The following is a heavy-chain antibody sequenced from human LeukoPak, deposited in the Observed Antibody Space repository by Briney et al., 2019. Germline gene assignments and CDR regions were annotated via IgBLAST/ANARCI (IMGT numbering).Heavy chain of an antibody. CDR2: INPNNGGT. CDR1: GYTFTSYG. CDR3: TRRLGGSSEGYDY. J-gene: IGHJ4*02. V-gene: IGHV1-2*02. Sequence: ASVKVSCKASGYTFTSYGISWVRQAPGQGLEWMGWINPNNGGTKYTQKFLGRVTMTGDTSINTAYMEVTSMRSDDTAVYYCTRRLGGSSEGYDYWGQGTLVTVSS. D-gene: IGHD1-26*01.